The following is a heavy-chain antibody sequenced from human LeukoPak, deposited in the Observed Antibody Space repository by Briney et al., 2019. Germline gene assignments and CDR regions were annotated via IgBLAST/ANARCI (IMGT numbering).Heavy chain of an antibody. D-gene: IGHD6-25*01. V-gene: IGHV3-7*01. CDR1: GFAFSNYW. Sequence: GGSLRLSCAASGFAFSNYWMSWVRQAPGKGLEWVANIHTYGSEKNHADSVKGRFTISRDNAKNSLYLEMNSLRVEDTAVYYCARQRDYYNSWRQGIQVTVSS. CDR3: ARQRDYYNS. J-gene: IGHJ4*02. CDR2: IHTYGSEK.